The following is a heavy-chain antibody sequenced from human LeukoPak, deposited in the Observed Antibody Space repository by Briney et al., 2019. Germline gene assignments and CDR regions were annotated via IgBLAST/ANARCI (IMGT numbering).Heavy chain of an antibody. CDR3: LYSGSWGRRDY. V-gene: IGHV4-39*01. CDR2: IYYNGST. D-gene: IGHD5-12*01. Sequence: SETLSLTCSVSGGSISSSSYYWGWIRQSPGKGLEWIGSIYYNGSTYYNPSLKSRVTISVDTSKNQFSLKLSFVTAADTAVYYCLYSGSWGRRDYWGQGTLVTVSS. J-gene: IGHJ4*02. CDR1: GGSISSSSYY.